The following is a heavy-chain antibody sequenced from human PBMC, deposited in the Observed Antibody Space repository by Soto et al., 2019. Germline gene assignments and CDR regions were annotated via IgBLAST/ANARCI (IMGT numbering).Heavy chain of an antibody. CDR3: AHSSFYYHSSGYSYDY. CDR1: GLSLSTSGVG. CDR2: IYWDDDK. V-gene: IGHV2-5*02. D-gene: IGHD3-22*01. J-gene: IGHJ4*02. Sequence: QITLKESGPPLVKPTETLTLTCSVSGLSLSTSGVGVAWIRQPPGKALEWLALIYWDDDKRYRPSLRSSLTITKDTSRNQVVLTMTNMDPVDTATYYCAHSSFYYHSSGYSYDYWGQGTLVTVSS.